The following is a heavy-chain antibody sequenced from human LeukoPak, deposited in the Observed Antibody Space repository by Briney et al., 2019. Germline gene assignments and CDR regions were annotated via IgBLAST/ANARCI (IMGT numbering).Heavy chain of an antibody. V-gene: IGHV4-30-4*08. CDR2: IYYSGST. CDR1: GGSISSGDYC. J-gene: IGHJ4*02. D-gene: IGHD3-22*01. Sequence: PSQTLSLTCTVSGGSISSGDYCWSWIRQPPGKGLEWIGYIYYSGSTYYNPSLKSRVTISVDTSKNQFSLKLSSVTAADTAVYYCAREPSYDSSGIDYWGQGTLVTVSS. CDR3: AREPSYDSSGIDY.